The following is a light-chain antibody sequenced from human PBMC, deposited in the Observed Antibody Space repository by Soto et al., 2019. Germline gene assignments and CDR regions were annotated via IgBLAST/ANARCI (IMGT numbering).Light chain of an antibody. CDR3: AAWDDSLNGLYV. CDR2: TVN. J-gene: IGLJ1*01. CDR1: SSNIGINT. V-gene: IGLV1-44*01. Sequence: QSVLTQPPSASGTPGQRVTISCSGSSSNIGINTVNWYQQVPGTAPKLLIYTVNQRPSGVPDRFSGSKSGTSASLAISGLQSEDEADYYCAAWDDSLNGLYVFGTGTKLTVL.